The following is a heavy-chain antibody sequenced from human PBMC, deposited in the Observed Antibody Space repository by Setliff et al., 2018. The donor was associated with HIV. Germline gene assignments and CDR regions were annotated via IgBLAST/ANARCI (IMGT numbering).Heavy chain of an antibody. D-gene: IGHD2-15*01. J-gene: IGHJ6*03. CDR2: IKQDGIEK. CDR3: ARGGYCSGGSCYSHASSYYMDV. V-gene: IGHV3-7*03. CDR1: GFTFSNYW. Sequence: PGGSLRLSCVASGFTFSNYWMAWLRQAPGKGLEWVANIKQDGIEKIYVDSVEGRFTISRDNARNSLDLQMNSLKTEDTAVYYCARGGYCSGGSCYSHASSYYMDVWGKGTTVTVS.